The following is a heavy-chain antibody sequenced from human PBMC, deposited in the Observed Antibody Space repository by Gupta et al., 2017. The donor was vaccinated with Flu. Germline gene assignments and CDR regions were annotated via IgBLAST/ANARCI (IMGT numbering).Heavy chain of an antibody. CDR2: INDSGRT. D-gene: IGHD1-26*01. J-gene: IGHJ5*02. Sequence: SGYFWSWIRQAPGKGLEWIGEINDSGRTNYNPSLKSRAIISIDTSKNQFSLKVTSMNAADTALYYCARVGVAKYGSNWFDPWGQGTQVTAS. V-gene: IGHV4-34*01. CDR3: ARVGVAKYGSNWFDP. CDR1: SGYF.